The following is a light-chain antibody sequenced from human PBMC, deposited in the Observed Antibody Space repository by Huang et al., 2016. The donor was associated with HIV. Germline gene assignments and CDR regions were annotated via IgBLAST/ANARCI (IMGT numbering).Light chain of an antibody. V-gene: IGKV1-9*01. CDR2: AAS. CDR3: QQLSSYPLS. J-gene: IGKJ4*01. Sequence: IQLTQSPSSLSASVGDRVTITCRASQGMSSFLAWYQQKPGKAPKLLVYAASTLQSGVPSRFSGSGSGTYFTLTISILQPEDFATYYCQQLSSYPLSFGGGTKVEIK. CDR1: QGMSSF.